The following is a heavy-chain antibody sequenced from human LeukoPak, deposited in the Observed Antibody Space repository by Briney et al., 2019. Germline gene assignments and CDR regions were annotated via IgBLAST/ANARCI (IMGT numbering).Heavy chain of an antibody. J-gene: IGHJ4*02. Sequence: GGSLRLSCAASGFTFRDAGMSGVRQAPGKGLEWVGRIKSKTEGGPTDYAAPVKGRFTISRDDSKNTLYLQMSSLKTEDTAVYFCAHRDAAMVRVDYWGQGTLVTVSS. V-gene: IGHV3-15*01. CDR1: GFTFRDAG. CDR2: IKSKTEGGPT. D-gene: IGHD5-18*01. CDR3: AHRDAAMVRVDY.